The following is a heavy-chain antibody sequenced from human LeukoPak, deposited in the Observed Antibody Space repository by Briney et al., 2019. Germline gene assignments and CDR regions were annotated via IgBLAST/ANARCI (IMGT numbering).Heavy chain of an antibody. CDR1: GFTFSSYW. J-gene: IGHJ4*02. Sequence: PGGSLRLSCAASGFTFSSYWMSWVRQAPGKGLEWVANIKQDGSGKYYVDSVKGRFTISRDNSKSTMYLQMNSLRAEDTALYFCAKDPSSSGWYSHFDYWGQGTLVTVSS. D-gene: IGHD6-19*01. V-gene: IGHV3-7*04. CDR3: AKDPSSSGWYSHFDY. CDR2: IKQDGSGK.